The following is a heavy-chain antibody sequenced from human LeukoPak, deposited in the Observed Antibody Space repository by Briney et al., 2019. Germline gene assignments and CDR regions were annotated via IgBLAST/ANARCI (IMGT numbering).Heavy chain of an antibody. CDR3: AKPTYLVYAPDY. Sequence: GGSLRLSCAASGFAFSSYAMSWVRQAPGKGLEWVSAISGSGGSTYYADSVKGRFTISRDNSKNTLYLQMNSLRAEDTAVYYCAKPTYLVYAPDYWGQGTLVTVSS. D-gene: IGHD2-8*01. J-gene: IGHJ4*02. CDR2: ISGSGGST. V-gene: IGHV3-23*01. CDR1: GFAFSSYA.